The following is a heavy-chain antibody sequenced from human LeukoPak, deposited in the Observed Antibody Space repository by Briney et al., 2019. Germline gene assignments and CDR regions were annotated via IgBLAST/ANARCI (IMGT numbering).Heavy chain of an antibody. V-gene: IGHV4-34*01. CDR3: ARLSGSYVRGFDY. Sequence: PSETLSLTCAVYGGSFSGYYWSWIRQPPGKGLEWIGEINHSGSTNYNPSLKSRVAISVDTSKNQFSLKLSSVTAADTAVYYCARLSGSYVRGFDYWGQGTLVTVSS. D-gene: IGHD1-26*01. CDR1: GGSFSGYY. J-gene: IGHJ4*02. CDR2: INHSGST.